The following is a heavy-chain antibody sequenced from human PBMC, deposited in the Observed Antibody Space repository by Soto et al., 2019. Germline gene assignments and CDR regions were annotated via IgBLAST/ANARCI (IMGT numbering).Heavy chain of an antibody. D-gene: IGHD3-10*01. CDR3: YMGWGSLGGEERAVFYGGGGGACCGGDCYSSDY. CDR1: GGTFSSYA. J-gene: IGHJ4*02. Sequence: QVQLVQSGAEVKKPGSSVKVSCKASGGTFSSYAISWVRQAPGQGLEWMGGIIPIFGTANYAQKFQGRVIPNFGAAKNGQKVRGGGTSTAEDATSRAYMGWGSLGGEERAVFYGGGGGACCGGDCYSSDYWGQGTLVTVSS. CDR2: IIPIFGTA. V-gene: IGHV1-69*01.